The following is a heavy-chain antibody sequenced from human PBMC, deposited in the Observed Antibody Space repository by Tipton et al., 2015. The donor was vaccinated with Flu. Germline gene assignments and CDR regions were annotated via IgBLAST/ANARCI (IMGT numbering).Heavy chain of an antibody. V-gene: IGHV4-34*01. CDR2: INHSGST. Sequence: TLSLTCAVYGGSFSGYYWSWIRQPPGKGLEWIGEINHSGSTNYNPSLKSRVTISVDTSKNQFSLKLSSVTAADTAVYYCARGPKSIVGATGGWFDPWGQGTRVTVSS. D-gene: IGHD1-26*01. J-gene: IGHJ5*02. CDR1: GGSFSGYY. CDR3: ARGPKSIVGATGGWFDP.